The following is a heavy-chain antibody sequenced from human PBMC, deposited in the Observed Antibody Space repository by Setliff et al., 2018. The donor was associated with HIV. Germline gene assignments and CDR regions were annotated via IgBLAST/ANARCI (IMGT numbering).Heavy chain of an antibody. V-gene: IGHV3-23*01. Sequence: GGSLRLSCVASGFTFSNYAMSWVRQAPGKGLEWVSGITGIGGGTYYADSVKGRFTISRDNSKNTLYLQMNSLSAEDTAVYYCAKSSHYYDIWSAFKAGRHADEFDVWGQGTMVTVSS. J-gene: IGHJ3*01. CDR2: ITGIGGGT. CDR3: AKSSHYYDIWSAFKAGRHADEFDV. CDR1: GFTFSNYA. D-gene: IGHD3-3*01.